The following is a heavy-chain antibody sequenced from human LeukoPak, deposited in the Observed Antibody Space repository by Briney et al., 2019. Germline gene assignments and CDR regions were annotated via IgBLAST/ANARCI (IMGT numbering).Heavy chain of an antibody. D-gene: IGHD2-2*02. Sequence: GASVKVSCKASGGTFSSYAISWVRQAPGQGLEWMGGIIPIFGTANYAQKFQGRVTITTDESTSTAYMELSSLRSEDMAVYYCARGHTRDIVVVPAAIGSWFDPWGQGTLVTVSS. V-gene: IGHV1-69*05. CDR2: IIPIFGTA. CDR3: ARGHTRDIVVVPAAIGSWFDP. J-gene: IGHJ5*02. CDR1: GGTFSSYA.